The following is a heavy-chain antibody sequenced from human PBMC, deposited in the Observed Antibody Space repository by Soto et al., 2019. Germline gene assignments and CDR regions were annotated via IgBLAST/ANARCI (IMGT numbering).Heavy chain of an antibody. CDR3: ARSIRGPRRFNGMDV. J-gene: IGHJ6*02. CDR1: GFSLTIPGMC. CDR2: IERDDDDK. V-gene: IGHV2-70*13. Sequence: SGPTLVNPTETLTLTCTFSGFSLTIPGMCVSWIRQPPGKALEWLALIERDDDDKYYSTSLKTRLTISKDTRKNQVVLTMANMDPADTGTYYCARSIRGPRRFNGMDVWGQGT. D-gene: IGHD1-20*01.